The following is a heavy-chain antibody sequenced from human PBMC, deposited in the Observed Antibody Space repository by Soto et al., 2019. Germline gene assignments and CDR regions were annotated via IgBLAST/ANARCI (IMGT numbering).Heavy chain of an antibody. CDR1: GGSISSSSYY. D-gene: IGHD2-21*01. CDR2: IYYSGST. J-gene: IGHJ4*02. CDR3: ARLHISRHYYFDY. Sequence: SETLSLTCTVSGGSISSSSYYWGWIRQPPGKGLEWIGSIYYSGSTYYNPSLKSRVTISVDTSKNQFSLKLSSVTAADTAVYYCARLHISRHYYFDYWGQGTLVTVSS. V-gene: IGHV4-39*01.